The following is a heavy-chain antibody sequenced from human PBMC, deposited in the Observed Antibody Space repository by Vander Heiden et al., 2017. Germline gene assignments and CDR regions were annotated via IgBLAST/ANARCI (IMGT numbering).Heavy chain of an antibody. CDR3: ARGLGATVTRGLSSFDY. D-gene: IGHD4-17*01. CDR2: INHSGST. Sequence: QVQLQQWGAGLLKPSETLSLTCAVYGGSFSGYYWRWIRQPPGKGLEWIGEINHSGSTNYNPSLKSRVTISVDTSKNQFSLKLSSVTAADTAVYYCARGLGATVTRGLSSFDYWGQGTLVTVSS. CDR1: GGSFSGYY. V-gene: IGHV4-34*01. J-gene: IGHJ4*02.